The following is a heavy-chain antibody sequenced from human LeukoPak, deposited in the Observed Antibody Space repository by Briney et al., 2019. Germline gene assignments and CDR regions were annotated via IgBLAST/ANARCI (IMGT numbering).Heavy chain of an antibody. J-gene: IGHJ6*03. CDR1: GYTFTSYG. Sequence: ASVKVSCKASGYTFTSYGISWVRQAPGQGLEWMGWISAYNGNTNYAQKLQGGVTMTTDTSTSTAYMELRSLRSDDTAVYYCARGMGLGDSSGYSIDYYYYYMDVWGKGTTVTVSS. V-gene: IGHV1-18*01. CDR3: ARGMGLGDSSGYSIDYYYYYMDV. D-gene: IGHD3-22*01. CDR2: ISAYNGNT.